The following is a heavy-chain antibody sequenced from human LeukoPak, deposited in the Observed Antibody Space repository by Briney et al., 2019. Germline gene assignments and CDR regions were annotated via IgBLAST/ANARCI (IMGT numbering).Heavy chain of an antibody. D-gene: IGHD1-7*01. CDR3: ARASKLPPSGYYYMDV. J-gene: IGHJ6*03. CDR1: GGSISSGSYY. CDR2: IYTSGST. Sequence: PSETLSLTCTVSGGSISSGSYYWSWIRQPAGKGVEWIGRIYTSGSTNYNPSLKSRVTISVDTSKNQFSLKLSSVTAADTAVYYCARASKLPPSGYYYMDVWGKGTTVTVSS. V-gene: IGHV4-61*02.